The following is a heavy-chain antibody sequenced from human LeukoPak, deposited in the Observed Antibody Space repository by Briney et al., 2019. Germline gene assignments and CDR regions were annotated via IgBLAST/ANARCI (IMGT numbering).Heavy chain of an antibody. Sequence: PSETLSLTCAVYGGSFSGYYWSWIRQPPGKGLEWIGEINHSGSTNYNPSLKSRITISVDTSKNQFSLKLSSVTAADTAVYYCARDRLLWFGELDYWGHGTLVIVSS. CDR1: GGSFSGYY. CDR2: INHSGST. D-gene: IGHD3-10*01. J-gene: IGHJ4*01. CDR3: ARDRLLWFGELDY. V-gene: IGHV4-34*01.